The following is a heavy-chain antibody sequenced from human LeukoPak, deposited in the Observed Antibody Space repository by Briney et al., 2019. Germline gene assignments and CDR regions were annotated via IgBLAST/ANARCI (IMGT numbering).Heavy chain of an antibody. CDR3: AKKGDSSGYGLSPLDY. D-gene: IGHD3-22*01. J-gene: IGHJ4*02. CDR1: GFTFSTYG. V-gene: IGHV3-30*18. CDR2: ISYDGSNK. Sequence: GGSLRLSCAASGFTFSTYGMHWVRQAPGKGLEWVAVISYDGSNKYYADSVKGRFTISRDNSKNTLYLQMNSLRAEDTAVYYCAKKGDSSGYGLSPLDYWGQGTLVTVSS.